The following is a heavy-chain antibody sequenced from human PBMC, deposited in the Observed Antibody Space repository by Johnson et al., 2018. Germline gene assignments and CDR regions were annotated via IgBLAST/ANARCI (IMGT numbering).Heavy chain of an antibody. Sequence: VQLVQSGGVLVQPGGSLRLSCAATGFTVSNFYMSLVRQAPGKGLEWVSIIYSGGSTYYADFVEGRFTISRDNSKNTVFLQMNSLRAEDTAIYYCAGGSGKRIYFDYWGQGALVTVSS. CDR2: IYSGGST. CDR3: AGGSGKRIYFDY. CDR1: GFTVSNFY. D-gene: IGHD1-26*01. J-gene: IGHJ4*02. V-gene: IGHV3-66*02.